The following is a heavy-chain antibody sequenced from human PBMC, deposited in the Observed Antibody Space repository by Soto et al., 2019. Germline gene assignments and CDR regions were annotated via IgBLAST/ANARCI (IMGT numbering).Heavy chain of an antibody. D-gene: IGHD5-12*01. CDR1: GFSFGSYG. CDR3: AKASKGYTGYDLDY. J-gene: IGHJ4*02. CDR2: LSGSGSTT. Sequence: EVQLLESGGDLRQPGGSLRLSCAASGFSFGSYGMSWVRQAPGKGLEWVSALSGSGSTTYYADSVRGRFIISRDNSRDTLFLQLNSLRAEDTAVYFCAKASKGYTGYDLDYWGQGTVVTVSP. V-gene: IGHV3-23*01.